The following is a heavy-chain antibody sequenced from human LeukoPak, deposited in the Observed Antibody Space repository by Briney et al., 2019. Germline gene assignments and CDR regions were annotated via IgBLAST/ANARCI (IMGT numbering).Heavy chain of an antibody. CDR2: IIPIFGTA. CDR1: GGTFSSYA. CDR3: ARVGDYYDSSGYYHDAFDI. Sequence: SSVKASCKASGGTFSSYAISWVRQAPGQGLEWMGGIIPIFGTANYAQKFQGRVTITADESTSTAYMELSSLRSEDTAVYYCARVGDYYDSSGYYHDAFDIWGHGTMVTVSS. D-gene: IGHD3-22*01. J-gene: IGHJ3*02. V-gene: IGHV1-69*01.